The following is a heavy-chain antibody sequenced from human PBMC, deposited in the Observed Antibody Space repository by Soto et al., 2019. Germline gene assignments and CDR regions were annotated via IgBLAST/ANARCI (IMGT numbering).Heavy chain of an antibody. D-gene: IGHD3-16*01. J-gene: IGHJ3*02. CDR2: ISGSGGST. Sequence: PGGSMRLSCAASGFTFSSYAMSWVRQAPGKGLEWVSAISGSGGSTYYADSVKGRFTISRDNSKNTLYLQMNSLRAEDTAVYYCAKDRYMRRTFGAFDIWGQGTMVTVSS. V-gene: IGHV3-23*01. CDR1: GFTFSSYA. CDR3: AKDRYMRRTFGAFDI.